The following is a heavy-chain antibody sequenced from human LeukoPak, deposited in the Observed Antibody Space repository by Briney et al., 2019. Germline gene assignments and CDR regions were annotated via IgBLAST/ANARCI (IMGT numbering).Heavy chain of an antibody. CDR2: IKNDGSEQ. CDR1: GFTFSNFW. D-gene: IGHD3-10*01. Sequence: GSLRLSCAASGFTFSNFWMNWVRQAPGKGLEWVANIKNDGSEQNYVDSVKGRFTISRDNAKNSLYLQMNSLRVDDTAVYHCATGHYRDPAGWGQGTLVTVSS. CDR3: ATGHYRDPAG. V-gene: IGHV3-7*01. J-gene: IGHJ4*02.